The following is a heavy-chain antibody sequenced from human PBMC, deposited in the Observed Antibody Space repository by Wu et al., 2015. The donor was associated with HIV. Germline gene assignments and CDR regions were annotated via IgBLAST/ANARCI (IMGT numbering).Heavy chain of an antibody. D-gene: IGHD6-25*01. CDR3: ARDQSSGTFDY. V-gene: IGHV1-18*01. CDR2: ISAYSGNT. CDR1: GYTFTSYD. Sequence: QVQLVQSGAEVKKPGASVKVSCKASGYTFTSYDISWVRQAPGQGLEWMGWISAYSGNTNYAQNFQGRVTMTTDSSTSTAYMELRSLRSDDTAVYFCARDQSSGTFDYWGQGTLVSVSS. J-gene: IGHJ4*02.